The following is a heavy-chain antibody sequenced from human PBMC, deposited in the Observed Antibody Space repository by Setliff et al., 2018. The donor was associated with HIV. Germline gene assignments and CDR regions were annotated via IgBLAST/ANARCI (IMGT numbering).Heavy chain of an antibody. V-gene: IGHV4-4*07. J-gene: IGHJ5*02. CDR2: IYTSGST. Sequence: SETLSLTCTVSGGSISSYYWSWIRQPAGKGLEWIGRIYTSGSTNYNPSLKSRVTMSVDTSKNQFSLKLSSVTAADTAVYYCARNSITVTTDWFDPWGQGTLGTVSS. D-gene: IGHD4-17*01. CDR3: ARNSITVTTDWFDP. CDR1: GGSISSYY.